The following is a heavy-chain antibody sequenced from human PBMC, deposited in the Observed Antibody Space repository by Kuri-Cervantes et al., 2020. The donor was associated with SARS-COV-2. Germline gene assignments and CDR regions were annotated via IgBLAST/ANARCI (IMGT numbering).Heavy chain of an antibody. CDR1: GGSISSGDYY. Sequence: LRLSCTVSGGSISSGDYYWSWIRQPPGKGLEWIGYIYYSGSTYYNPSLKSRVTISVDTSKNQFSLKLSSVTAADTAVYYCASQAAKYCSSTSCYTGVFDYWGQGTLVTVSS. CDR3: ASQAAKYCSSTSCYTGVFDY. V-gene: IGHV4-30-4*08. D-gene: IGHD2-2*02. J-gene: IGHJ4*02. CDR2: IYYSGST.